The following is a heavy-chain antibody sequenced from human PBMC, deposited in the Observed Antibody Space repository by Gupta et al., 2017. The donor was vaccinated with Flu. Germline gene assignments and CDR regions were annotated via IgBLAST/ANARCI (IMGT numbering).Heavy chain of an antibody. CDR2: INHSGST. CDR1: GGSFSGYY. D-gene: IGHD2-2*01. J-gene: IGHJ6*02. V-gene: IGHV4-34*01. Sequence: QVQLQQWGAGLLKPSETLSLTCAVYGGSFSGYYWSWIRQPPGKGLEWIGEINHSGSTNYNPSLKSRVTISVDTSKNQFSLKLSSVTAADTAVYYCARGWIVVVPAAHFRSYGMDVWGQGTTVTVSS. CDR3: ARGWIVVVPAAHFRSYGMDV.